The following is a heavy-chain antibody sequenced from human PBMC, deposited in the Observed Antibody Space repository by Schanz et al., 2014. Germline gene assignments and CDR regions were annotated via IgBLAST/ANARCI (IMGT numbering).Heavy chain of an antibody. D-gene: IGHD3-3*01. J-gene: IGHJ4*02. Sequence: QLHLQESGPGLAKPSETLSLICSVSGGSISTSSRYWGWIRQSPGKGLEWLGCLYYTGKTRYNPSHKSQVTIPLTTSRTKSSQTLTSVTAADTAVYYCVRHGNYEFWHGPTPQFENWGQGTLVTVS. V-gene: IGHV4-39*01. CDR1: GGSISTSSRY. CDR3: VRHGNYEFWHGPTPQFEN. CDR2: LYYTGKT.